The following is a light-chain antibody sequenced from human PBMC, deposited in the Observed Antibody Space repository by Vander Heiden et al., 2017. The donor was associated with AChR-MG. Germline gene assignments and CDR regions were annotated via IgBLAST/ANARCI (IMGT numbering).Light chain of an antibody. CDR2: ANN. V-gene: IGLV1-40*01. CDR1: SPNIRAGYD. CDR3: QSYDSGLSGSGV. Sequence: QSVLTQPPSVSGAPGQRVTIPCTGSSPNIRAGYDVHWYQQIPGTAPKLLIFANNNRPSGVPDRFSGFKSSTSASLAITGLQAEDEAVYYCQSYDSGLSGSGVFGGGTTLTVL. J-gene: IGLJ3*02.